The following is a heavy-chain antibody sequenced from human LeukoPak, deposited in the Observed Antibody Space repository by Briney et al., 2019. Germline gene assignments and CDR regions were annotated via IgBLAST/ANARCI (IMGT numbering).Heavy chain of an antibody. V-gene: IGHV4-30-4*08. CDR3: EAGIYYPYYFDY. Sequence: PSETLSLTCTVSGGSISSGDYYWSWIRQPPGKGLEWIGYIYYSGSTYYNPSLKSRVTISVDTSKNQFSLKLSSVTAADTAVYYCEAGIYYPYYFDYWGQGTLVTVSS. CDR2: IYYSGST. CDR1: GGSISSGDYY. J-gene: IGHJ4*02. D-gene: IGHD3-10*01.